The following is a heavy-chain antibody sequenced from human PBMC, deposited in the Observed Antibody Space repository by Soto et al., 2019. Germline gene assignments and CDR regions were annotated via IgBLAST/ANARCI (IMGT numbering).Heavy chain of an antibody. CDR1: GFMFSNYW. V-gene: IGHV3-7*01. CDR2: IKQDGSDK. D-gene: IGHD4-17*01. CDR3: ARNRDYAFDY. Sequence: PGGSLRLSCAASGFMFSNYWMSWVRQAPGKGLEWVAIIKQDGSDKYYVDSVKSRFTISRDNAKNSLYLQMNSLRIEDAAVYYCARNRDYAFDYWGRGTLVTVSS. J-gene: IGHJ4*02.